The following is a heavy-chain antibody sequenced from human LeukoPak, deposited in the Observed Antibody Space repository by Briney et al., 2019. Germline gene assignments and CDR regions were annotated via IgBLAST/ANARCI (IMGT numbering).Heavy chain of an antibody. V-gene: IGHV3-7*01. CDR1: GFTFSSYW. D-gene: IGHD5-12*01. Sequence: PGGSLRLSCAASGFTFSSYWMSWVRQAPGKGLEWVANIKQDGSEKYYVDSVKGRFTISRDNAKNSLYLQMNSVRAEDTAVYYCARDGGGYVAARLDYWGQGTLVTVSS. CDR2: IKQDGSEK. J-gene: IGHJ4*02. CDR3: ARDGGGYVAARLDY.